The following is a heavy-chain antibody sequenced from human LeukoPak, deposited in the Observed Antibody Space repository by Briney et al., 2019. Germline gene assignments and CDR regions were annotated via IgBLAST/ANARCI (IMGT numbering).Heavy chain of an antibody. CDR3: ASRGTGWYQAY. CDR1: GFTFSTYW. CDR2: IYSDGTT. Sequence: PGGSLRLSCAASGFTFSTYWMHWVRQAPGKGLEWVSVIYSDGTTYYADSVKGRFTISRDNSKNTLYLQINSLRAEDTAVYYCASRGTGWYQAYWGQGTLVTVSS. D-gene: IGHD6-19*01. J-gene: IGHJ4*02. V-gene: IGHV3-66*01.